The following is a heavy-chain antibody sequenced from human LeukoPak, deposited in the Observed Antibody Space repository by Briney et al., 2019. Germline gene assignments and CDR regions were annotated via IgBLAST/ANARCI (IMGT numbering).Heavy chain of an antibody. V-gene: IGHV7-4-1*02. CDR3: ARDRTITSSSWHWEGDDY. CDR2: INTNTGNP. Sequence: ASVKVSCKASGYTFTSFAMNWVRQAPGQGLEWMGWINTNTGNPTYAQGFTGRFVFSLDTSVSTAYLQISSLKAEDTAVYYCARDRTITSSSWHWEGDDYWGQGTLVTVSS. CDR1: GYTFTSFA. J-gene: IGHJ4*02. D-gene: IGHD6-13*01.